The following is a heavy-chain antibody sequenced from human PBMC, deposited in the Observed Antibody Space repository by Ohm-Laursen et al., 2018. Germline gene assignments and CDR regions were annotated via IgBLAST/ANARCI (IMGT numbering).Heavy chain of an antibody. J-gene: IGHJ4*02. CDR3: ARHYDYVWGSYRFDY. CDR1: GGTFSSYA. D-gene: IGHD3-16*02. CDR2: ISAYNGNT. V-gene: IGHV1-18*01. Sequence: ASVKVSCKASGGTFSSYAISWVRQAPGQGLEWMGWISAYNGNTNYAQKLQGRVTMTTDTSTSTAYMELRSLRSDDTAVYYCARHYDYVWGSYRFDYWGQGPLVTVSS.